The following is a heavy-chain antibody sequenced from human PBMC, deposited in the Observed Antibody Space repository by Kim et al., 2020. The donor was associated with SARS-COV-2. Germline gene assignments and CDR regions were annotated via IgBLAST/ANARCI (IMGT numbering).Heavy chain of an antibody. Sequence: SVKVSCKASGGTFSSYAISWVRQAPGQGLEWMGGIIPIFGTANYAQKFQGRVTITADESTSTAYMELSSLRSEDTAVYYCARALRITMIVVVEDGMDVWGQGTTVTVSS. CDR2: IIPIFGTA. CDR3: ARALRITMIVVVEDGMDV. CDR1: GGTFSSYA. D-gene: IGHD3-22*01. V-gene: IGHV1-69*13. J-gene: IGHJ6*02.